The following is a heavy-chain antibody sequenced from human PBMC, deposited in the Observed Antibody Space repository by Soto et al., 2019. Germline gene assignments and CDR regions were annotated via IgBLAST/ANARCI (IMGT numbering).Heavy chain of an antibody. CDR1: GGSFSGYY. D-gene: IGHD6-6*01. Sequence: SETLSLTCAVYGGSFSGYYWSWIRQPPGKGLEWIGEINHSGSTNYNPSLKSRVTISVDTSKNQFSLELRSVTAADTAVYYCARGGMRLFHYSSSSDYMDVWGKGTTVTVSS. V-gene: IGHV4-34*01. CDR2: INHSGST. J-gene: IGHJ6*03. CDR3: ARGGMRLFHYSSSSDYMDV.